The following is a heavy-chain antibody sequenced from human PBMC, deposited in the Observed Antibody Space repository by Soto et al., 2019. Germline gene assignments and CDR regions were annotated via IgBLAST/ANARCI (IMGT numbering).Heavy chain of an antibody. CDR3: ARGSMGTNGVHYYYYYYMDV. J-gene: IGHJ6*03. D-gene: IGHD3-10*01. CDR2: MNPNSGNT. CDR1: GYTFTSYD. Sequence: GASVKVSCKASGYTFTSYDINWVRQATGQGLEWMGWMNPNSGNTGYAQKFQGRVTMTRNTSISTAYMELSSLRSEDTAVYYCARGSMGTNGVHYYYYYYMDVWGKGTTVTVSS. V-gene: IGHV1-8*01.